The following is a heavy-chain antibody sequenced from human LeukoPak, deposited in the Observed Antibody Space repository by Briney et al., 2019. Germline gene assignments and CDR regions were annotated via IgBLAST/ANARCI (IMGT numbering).Heavy chain of an antibody. V-gene: IGHV4-34*01. D-gene: IGHD2-15*01. Sequence: SETLSLTCAVSGGSFYEYYWSWIRQPPGKGLEWIGEINHSGSTNYNPPLKSRVTISVDTSKNQFSLNLNSVTTADTAVYYCARGLHCSGGSCSPEDAFDIWGQGTMVTVSS. CDR1: GGSFYEYY. CDR2: INHSGST. CDR3: ARGLHCSGGSCSPEDAFDI. J-gene: IGHJ3*02.